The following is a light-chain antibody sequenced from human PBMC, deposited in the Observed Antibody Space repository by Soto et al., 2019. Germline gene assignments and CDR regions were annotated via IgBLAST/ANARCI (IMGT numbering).Light chain of an antibody. V-gene: IGKV1D-12*01. CDR3: QQANSFPIT. Sequence: DIQMTQSPSSVSASVGDRVTITCRASQGLSSWLAWYQQKPGKAPKLLIYSGSSLQSGVSSRFSGSGGGTDLTPTISSLQSEDFATYYFQQANSFPITFGQGTRLEIK. J-gene: IGKJ5*01. CDR1: QGLSSW. CDR2: SGS.